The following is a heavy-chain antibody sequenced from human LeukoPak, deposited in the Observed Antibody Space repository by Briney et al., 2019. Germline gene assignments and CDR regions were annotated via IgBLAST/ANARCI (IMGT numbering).Heavy chain of an antibody. Sequence: GGSLRLSCAASGFTFSTCGMHWVRQAPGKGLEWVAFINDGGNRKDYADSVKGRLTISRDTSKNILYLQMNSLRAEDTAVYYCARANYYDSSGYSNWGQGTLVTVSS. V-gene: IGHV3-30*02. CDR3: ARANYYDSSGYSN. CDR1: GFTFSTCG. J-gene: IGHJ4*02. D-gene: IGHD3-22*01. CDR2: INDGGNRK.